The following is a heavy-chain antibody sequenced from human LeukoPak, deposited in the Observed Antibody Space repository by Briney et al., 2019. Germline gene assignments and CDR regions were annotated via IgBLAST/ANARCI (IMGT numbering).Heavy chain of an antibody. CDR1: GGSTSTGDYY. CDR2: IYTTGST. V-gene: IGHV4-61*02. J-gene: IGHJ6*03. Sequence: PSETLSLTCIVSGGSTSTGDYYCSWIRQPAGKGLEWIGRIYTTGSTNYNPSLKSRVTMSVDTSKNQFSLKLSSVTAADTAVYFCARTTMVRGTYYMDVWGKGTTVTISS. D-gene: IGHD3-10*01. CDR3: ARTTMVRGTYYMDV.